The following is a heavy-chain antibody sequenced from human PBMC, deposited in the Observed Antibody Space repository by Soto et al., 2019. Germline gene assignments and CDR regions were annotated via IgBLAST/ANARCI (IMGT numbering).Heavy chain of an antibody. CDR3: ARGGGNTQLVPYYGMDV. J-gene: IGHJ6*02. CDR2: IGTAGDP. CDR1: GFTFSSYD. D-gene: IGHD6-6*01. V-gene: IGHV3-13*05. Sequence: PGGSLRLSCAASGFTFSSYDMHWVRQATGKGLEGVSAIGTAGDPYYPGSVKGRFTISRENSKNSLYLQMNSLRAGDTAVYYCARGGGNTQLVPYYGMDVWGQGTTVTVSS.